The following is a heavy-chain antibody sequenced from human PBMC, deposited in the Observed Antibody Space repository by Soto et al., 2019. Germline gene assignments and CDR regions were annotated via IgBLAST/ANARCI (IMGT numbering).Heavy chain of an antibody. D-gene: IGHD2-2*01. J-gene: IGHJ6*02. CDR3: ARHVPAAGYYYGMDV. Sequence: QVQLVQSGAEVKKPGSSVKVSCKASGGTFSSYAISWVRQAPGQGLEWMGGIIPIFGTANYAQKFQGRVTFTADESTRTDYLEPSSLGAEDTAVYYCARHVPAAGYYYGMDVWGQGTTVTVSS. CDR2: IIPIFGTA. CDR1: GGTFSSYA. V-gene: IGHV1-69*12.